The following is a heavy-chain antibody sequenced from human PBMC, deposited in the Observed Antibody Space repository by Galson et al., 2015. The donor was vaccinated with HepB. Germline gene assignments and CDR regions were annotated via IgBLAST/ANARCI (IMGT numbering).Heavy chain of an antibody. V-gene: IGHV6-1*01. D-gene: IGHD1-7*01. CDR2: TYYRSKWSN. CDR3: ARGRNSASDI. Sequence: CAISGDSVSSYGVAWNWIRQSPSRGLEWLGRTYYRSKWSNDYAISVKSRITINPDTSKNQFSLHLNSMTPEDTAVYYCARGRNSASDIWGQGTLVTVSA. CDR1: GDSVSSYGVA. J-gene: IGHJ3*02.